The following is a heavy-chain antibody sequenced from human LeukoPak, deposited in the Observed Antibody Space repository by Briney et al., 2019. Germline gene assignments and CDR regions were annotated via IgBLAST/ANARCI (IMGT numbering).Heavy chain of an antibody. CDR3: ARLVAPGDTAMVWNWYFDL. CDR1: GFTVSSNS. D-gene: IGHD5-18*01. J-gene: IGHJ2*01. Sequence: GGSLRLSCTVSGFTVSSNSMSWVRQAPGKGLEWVSFIYSDNTHYSDSVKGRFTISRDNSKNTLYLQMNSLRAEDTAVYYCARLVAPGDTAMVWNWYFDLWGRGTLVTVSS. CDR2: IYSDNT. V-gene: IGHV3-53*01.